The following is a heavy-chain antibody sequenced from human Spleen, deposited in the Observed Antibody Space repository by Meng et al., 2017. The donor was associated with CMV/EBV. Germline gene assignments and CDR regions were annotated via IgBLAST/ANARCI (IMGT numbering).Heavy chain of an antibody. CDR3: AKFLDSGYDSGDFDY. Sequence: GESLKISCAASGFTFSSYSMNWVRQAPGKGLEWVSYISSSSSTIYYADSVKGRFTISRDNSKNTLYLQMNSLRAEDTAVYYCAKFLDSGYDSGDFDYWGQGTLVTVSS. V-gene: IGHV3-48*01. J-gene: IGHJ4*02. CDR2: ISSSSSTI. D-gene: IGHD5-12*01. CDR1: GFTFSSYS.